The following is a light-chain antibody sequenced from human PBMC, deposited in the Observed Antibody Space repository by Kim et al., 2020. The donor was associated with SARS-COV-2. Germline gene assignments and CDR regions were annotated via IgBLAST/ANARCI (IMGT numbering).Light chain of an antibody. CDR1: QNVLSSSNNKDY. Sequence: DIVMTQSPDSLAVSLAERATINCKSSQNVLSSSNNKDYLAWYQQKPGQPPKLLIYSASTRASGVPDRFSGSGSGTDFTLTISSLQAEDGAVYYCQQYYTTPLTFGQGTKVDIK. CDR3: QQYYTTPLT. J-gene: IGKJ1*01. CDR2: SAS. V-gene: IGKV4-1*01.